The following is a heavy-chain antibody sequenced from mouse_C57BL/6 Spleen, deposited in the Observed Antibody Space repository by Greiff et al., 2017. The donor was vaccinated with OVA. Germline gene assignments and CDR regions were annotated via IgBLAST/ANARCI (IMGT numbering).Heavy chain of an antibody. CDR3: ARAMVTTSPYYAMDY. J-gene: IGHJ4*01. D-gene: IGHD2-3*01. Sequence: VQLQQSGAELVKPGASVKMSCKASGYTFTSYWITWVKQRPGQGLEWIGDIYPGSGSTNYNEKFKSKATLTVDTSSSTAYMQLSSLTSEDSAVYYCARAMVTTSPYYAMDYWGKEPQSPSPQ. V-gene: IGHV1-55*01. CDR2: IYPGSGST. CDR1: GYTFTSYW.